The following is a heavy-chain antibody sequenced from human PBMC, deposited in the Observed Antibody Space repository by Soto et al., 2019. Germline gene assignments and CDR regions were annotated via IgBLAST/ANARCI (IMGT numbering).Heavy chain of an antibody. Sequence: QVQLVQSGAEVKKPGASVKVSCKASGYTFTSYGISWVRQAPGQGLEWMGWISAYNGNTNYAQKLQSRVTMTTDTSTSTAYMELRSLRSDDTAVYYCARSLLTGTRDTPLDYWGQGTLVTVSS. CDR1: GYTFTSYG. V-gene: IGHV1-18*04. D-gene: IGHD1-7*01. CDR2: ISAYNGNT. CDR3: ARSLLTGTRDTPLDY. J-gene: IGHJ4*02.